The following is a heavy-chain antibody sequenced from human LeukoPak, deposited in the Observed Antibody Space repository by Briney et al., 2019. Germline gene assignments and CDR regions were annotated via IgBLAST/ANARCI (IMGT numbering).Heavy chain of an antibody. CDR2: ISTYNGNT. Sequence: ASVKVSCKTSGYIFTSFGITWVRQAPGQGLEWMGWISTYNGNTNYAQNLQGRVTMTTDTSTSTAYMELRSLRSDDTVVYYCAGSLGYCTSNVCYLKYWGQGTLVTVSS. CDR3: AGSLGYCTSNVCYLKY. CDR1: GYIFTSFG. D-gene: IGHD2-8*01. J-gene: IGHJ4*02. V-gene: IGHV1-18*01.